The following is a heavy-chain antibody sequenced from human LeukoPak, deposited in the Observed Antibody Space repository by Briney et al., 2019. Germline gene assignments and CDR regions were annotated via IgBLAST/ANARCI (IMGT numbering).Heavy chain of an antibody. J-gene: IGHJ3*02. D-gene: IGHD3-3*01. Sequence: GGSLRLSCAASGFTFNSYWLHWVRQAPERGLVWLSGINIDGSTTKYADSVKGRFIISRDNAKNTLYLQMSSLRAEETAVYYCAKVIGGGYYLGDAFDMWGQGTMVTVSS. V-gene: IGHV3-74*03. CDR2: INIDGSTT. CDR1: GFTFNSYW. CDR3: AKVIGGGYYLGDAFDM.